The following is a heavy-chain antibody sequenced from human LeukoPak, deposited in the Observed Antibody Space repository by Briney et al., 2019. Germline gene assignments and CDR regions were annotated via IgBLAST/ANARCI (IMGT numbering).Heavy chain of an antibody. CDR2: IYYSGST. CDR1: GGSISSSSYY. V-gene: IGHV4-39*01. D-gene: IGHD2-15*01. J-gene: IGHJ2*01. Sequence: SETLSLTCTVSGGSISSSSYYWGWIRQPPGKGLEWIGNIYYSGSTYYNPSLKSRVTISVDTSKNQFSLKLSSVTAADTAVYYCASPKYCSGGSCYSGWYFDLWGRGTLVTVSS. CDR3: ASPKYCSGGSCYSGWYFDL.